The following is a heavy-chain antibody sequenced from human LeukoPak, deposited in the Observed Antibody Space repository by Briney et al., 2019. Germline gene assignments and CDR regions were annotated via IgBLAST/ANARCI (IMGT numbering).Heavy chain of an antibody. CDR1: GDSVSSNSAA. Sequence: SQTLSLTCAISGDSVSSNSAAWNWIRQSPSRGLEWLGRTYYRSKWYNDYAVSVKSRITINPDTSKNQFSLQLNSVTPEDTAVYYCAKYYYDSSGYPASGMDAFDIWGQGTMVTVSS. CDR2: TYYRSKWYN. J-gene: IGHJ3*02. CDR3: AKYYYDSSGYPASGMDAFDI. V-gene: IGHV6-1*01. D-gene: IGHD3-22*01.